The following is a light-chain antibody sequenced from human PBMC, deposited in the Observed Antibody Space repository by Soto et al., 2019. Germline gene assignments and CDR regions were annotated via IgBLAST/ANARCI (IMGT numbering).Light chain of an antibody. CDR3: HQRQSWPRT. V-gene: IGKV3-11*01. Sequence: EIVLTQSPATLSSFPGDRVTLSCRASQYINTRLAWYQHRPGQAPRLLIYQTSLRAAGIPARFSASGSGTDFTRTISDVQPEDFALYYCHQRQSWPRTFGQGTKVDI. CDR2: QTS. CDR1: QYINTR. J-gene: IGKJ1*01.